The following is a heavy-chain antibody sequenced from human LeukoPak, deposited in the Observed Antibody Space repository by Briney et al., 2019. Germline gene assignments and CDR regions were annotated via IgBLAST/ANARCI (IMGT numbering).Heavy chain of an antibody. J-gene: IGHJ5*02. CDR1: GFTFSDYY. V-gene: IGHV3-11*01. CDR3: AGRYYYGHNWFDP. D-gene: IGHD3-10*01. Sequence: GGSLRLSCAASGFTFSDYYMSWIRQAPGKGLEWVSYISSSGSTIYYADSVKGRFTISRDNAKNSLCLQMNSLRAEDTAVYYCAGRYYYGHNWFDPWGQGTLVTVSS. CDR2: ISSSGSTI.